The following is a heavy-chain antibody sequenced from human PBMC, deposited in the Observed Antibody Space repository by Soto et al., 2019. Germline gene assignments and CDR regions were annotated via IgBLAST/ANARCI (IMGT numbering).Heavy chain of an antibody. CDR2: IIPIFGTA. D-gene: IGHD3-10*01. Sequence: MGGIIPIFGTANYAQKFQGRVTITADESTSTAYMELSSLRSEDTAVYYCASKLLWFGELPQSYYYYYGMDVWGQGTTVTVSS. V-gene: IGHV1-69*01. J-gene: IGHJ6*02. CDR3: ASKLLWFGELPQSYYYYYGMDV.